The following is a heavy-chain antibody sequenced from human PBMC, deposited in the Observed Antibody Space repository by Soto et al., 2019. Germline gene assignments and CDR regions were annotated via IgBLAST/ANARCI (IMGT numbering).Heavy chain of an antibody. CDR1: GGSISSSSYY. J-gene: IGHJ4*02. D-gene: IGHD1-26*01. CDR2: IYYSGST. Sequence: SGTLSLTCTVSGGSISSSSYYWGWIRQPPGKGLELIGSIYYSGSTYYNPSLKSRVTISVDTSKNQFSLKLSSVTAADTAVYYCARGVVGAPSFDYWGQGTLVPSPQ. V-gene: IGHV4-39*01. CDR3: ARGVVGAPSFDY.